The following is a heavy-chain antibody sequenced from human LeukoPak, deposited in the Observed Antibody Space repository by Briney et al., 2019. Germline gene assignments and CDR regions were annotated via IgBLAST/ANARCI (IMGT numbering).Heavy chain of an antibody. D-gene: IGHD4-17*01. Sequence: SVKVSCKASGGTFSSYAISWVRQAPGQGLEWMGGIIPIFGTANYAQKFQGRVAITADKSTSTAYMELSSLRSEDTAVYYCARNPHDYGDYSYYYYYGMDVWGKGTTVTVSS. CDR3: ARNPHDYGDYSYYYYYGMDV. J-gene: IGHJ6*04. V-gene: IGHV1-69*06. CDR1: GGTFSSYA. CDR2: IIPIFGTA.